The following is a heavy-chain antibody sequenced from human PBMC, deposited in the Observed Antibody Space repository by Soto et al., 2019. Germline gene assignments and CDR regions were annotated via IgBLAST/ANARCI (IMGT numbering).Heavy chain of an antibody. V-gene: IGHV3-66*04. Sequence: GGSLRLSCAASGFTVSSNYMSWVRQAPGKGLEWVSVIYSGGSTYYADSVKGRFTISRDNSKNTLYLQMNSLRAEDTAAYYCEGLHPWGGYALDVWGKGTTVTVSS. CDR2: IYSGGST. CDR1: GFTVSSNY. CDR3: EGLHPWGGYALDV. D-gene: IGHD5-12*01. J-gene: IGHJ6*04.